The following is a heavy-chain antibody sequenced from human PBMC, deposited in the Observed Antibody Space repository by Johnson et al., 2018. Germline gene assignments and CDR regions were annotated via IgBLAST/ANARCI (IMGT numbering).Heavy chain of an antibody. CDR1: GGSISSYY. V-gene: IGHV4-59*01. Sequence: QVQLQEAGPGLVKPSETLSLTCTVSGGSISSYYWSWIRQPPGKGLEWIGYIYYSGSTNYNTSLKSRVTISVDTAKNQFSRKLSSVTAPDPAVYYCARDRVAAAVDVWGKGTTVTVSS. D-gene: IGHD6-13*01. CDR2: IYYSGST. J-gene: IGHJ6*04. CDR3: ARDRVAAAVDV.